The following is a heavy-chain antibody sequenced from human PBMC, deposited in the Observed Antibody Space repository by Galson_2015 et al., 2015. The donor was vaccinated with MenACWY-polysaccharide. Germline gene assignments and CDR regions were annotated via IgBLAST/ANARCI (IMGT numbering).Heavy chain of an antibody. V-gene: IGHV4-59*01. D-gene: IGHD6-19*01. CDR1: GGSISSYY. Sequence: ETLSLTCTVSGGSISSYYWNWIRQPPGKGLEWVGYINYSGSANHNPSLKSRVTMSVDTSKNQFSLNLTSVTDADTAVYYCARAIAVAGQRRDFDLWGRGTLVTVSS. J-gene: IGHJ2*01. CDR2: INYSGSA. CDR3: ARAIAVAGQRRDFDL.